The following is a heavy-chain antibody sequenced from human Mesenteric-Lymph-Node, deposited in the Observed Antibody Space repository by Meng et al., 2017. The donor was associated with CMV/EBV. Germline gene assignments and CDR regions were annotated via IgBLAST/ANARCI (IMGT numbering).Heavy chain of an antibody. D-gene: IGHD2-15*01. Sequence: SWIRRPPGDGLEWSRDSHQGGGTNYYPSRRSRVTISVDTSEHLFSLTLRSVTAADKAVYYCARVFFSLRCSGGSCGRRAKKYFDYWGRGTLVTVSS. CDR3: ARVFFSLRCSGGSCGRRAKKYFDY. J-gene: IGHJ4*02. CDR2: SHQGGGT. V-gene: IGHV4-34*01.